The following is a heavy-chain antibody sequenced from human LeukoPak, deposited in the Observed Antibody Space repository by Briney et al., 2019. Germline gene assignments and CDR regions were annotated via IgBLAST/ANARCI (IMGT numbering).Heavy chain of an antibody. CDR2: IYYSGST. D-gene: IGHD3-3*01. CDR3: ARHPYYDFWSGTDV. J-gene: IGHJ6*04. Sequence: PSETLSLTCTVSGGSISSSSYYWGWIRQPPGKGLEWIGSIYYSGSTYYNPSLKGRVTISVDTSKNQFSLKLSSVTAADTAVYYCARHPYYDFWSGTDVWGKGTTVTVSS. V-gene: IGHV4-39*01. CDR1: GGSISSSSYY.